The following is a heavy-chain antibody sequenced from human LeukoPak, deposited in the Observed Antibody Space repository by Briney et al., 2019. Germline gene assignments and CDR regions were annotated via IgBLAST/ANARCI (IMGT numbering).Heavy chain of an antibody. CDR1: GFTFSSYA. V-gene: IGHV3-23*01. J-gene: IGHJ4*02. Sequence: GGPLRLSCAASGFTFSSYAMSWVRQAPGKGLEWVSAISGSGGSTYYADSVKGRFTISRDNSKNTLYLQMNSLRAEDTAVYYCAKWGVVPAAPESGDWGQGTLVTVSS. CDR2: ISGSGGST. D-gene: IGHD2-2*01. CDR3: AKWGVVPAAPESGD.